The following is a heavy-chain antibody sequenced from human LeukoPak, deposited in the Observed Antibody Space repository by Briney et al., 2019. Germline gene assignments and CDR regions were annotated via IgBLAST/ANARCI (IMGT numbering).Heavy chain of an antibody. V-gene: IGHV3-74*01. D-gene: IGHD3-3*01. J-gene: IGHJ6*03. Sequence: GGSLRLSCAASGFTFSSYEMNWVRQAPGKGLEWVSRINSDGSSTSYADSVKGRFTISRDNARNTVHLQMNSLRAEDTAVYYCARDRDTMFGVVEHYMDVWGKGTTVTVSS. CDR3: ARDRDTMFGVVEHYMDV. CDR2: INSDGSST. CDR1: GFTFSSYE.